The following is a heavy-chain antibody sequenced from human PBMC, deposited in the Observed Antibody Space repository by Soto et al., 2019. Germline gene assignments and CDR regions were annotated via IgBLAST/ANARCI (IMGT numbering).Heavy chain of an antibody. D-gene: IGHD4-4*01. Sequence: EVQLLESGGGLVQPGGSLRLSCAASGFTFSSYAMSWVRQAPGKGLEWVSAISGRGGSTYYADSVKGRFTISRDNSKNTLYLQMNSLRAEDTAVYYCAKAEDRNYDYYYGMDVWGQGTPVTVSS. J-gene: IGHJ6*02. CDR1: GFTFSSYA. V-gene: IGHV3-23*01. CDR2: ISGRGGST. CDR3: AKAEDRNYDYYYGMDV.